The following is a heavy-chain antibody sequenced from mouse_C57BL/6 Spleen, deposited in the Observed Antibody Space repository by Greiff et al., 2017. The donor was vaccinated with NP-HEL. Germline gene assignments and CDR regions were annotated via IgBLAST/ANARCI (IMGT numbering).Heavy chain of an antibody. D-gene: IGHD2-12*01. V-gene: IGHV1-64*01. CDR1: GYTFTSYW. CDR3: ASCYCSSFAY. Sequence: VQLQQPGAELVKPGASVKLSCKASGYTFTSYWMHWVKQRPGPGLEWIGMIHPNSGSTNYNEKFKSKATLTVDKSSSTAYMQLSSLTSEDSAVYYCASCYCSSFAYWGQGTLVTVSA. CDR2: IHPNSGST. J-gene: IGHJ3*01.